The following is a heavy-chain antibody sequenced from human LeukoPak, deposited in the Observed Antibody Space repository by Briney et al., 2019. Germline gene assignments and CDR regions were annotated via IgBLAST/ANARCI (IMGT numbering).Heavy chain of an antibody. Sequence: SETLSLTCTVSGASISSHYWSWIRQPPGKGLEWIGYIYYSGSTNYNPSLKSRVTISVDTSKNQFSLRLSSVTAADTAIYYCARARRDGYNDYYFDYWGQGTLVTVSS. CDR3: ARARRDGYNDYYFDY. CDR2: IYYSGST. CDR1: GASISSHY. V-gene: IGHV4-59*11. D-gene: IGHD5-24*01. J-gene: IGHJ4*02.